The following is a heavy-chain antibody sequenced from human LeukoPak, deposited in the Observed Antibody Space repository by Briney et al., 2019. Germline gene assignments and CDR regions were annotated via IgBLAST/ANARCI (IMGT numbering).Heavy chain of an antibody. V-gene: IGHV3-66*01. Sequence: PGGSLRLSCTASGFTIYSNYNSWVRRAPGKGLEWVSIIHNDDRTYYADSVKGRFTISRDNSKNTVYLQMNSLRVEDTAVYYCLQFAYWGQGTLVTVSS. CDR2: IHNDDRT. J-gene: IGHJ4*02. CDR1: GFTIYSNY. CDR3: LQFAY. D-gene: IGHD3-10*01.